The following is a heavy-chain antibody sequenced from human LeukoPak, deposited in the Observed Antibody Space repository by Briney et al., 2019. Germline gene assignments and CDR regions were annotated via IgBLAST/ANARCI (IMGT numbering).Heavy chain of an antibody. Sequence: GGSLRLSCAASGFTFSSYSMSWVRQAPGKGLEWVSAISGSGGSTYYADSVKGRFTISRDNTKNTLYLQMNSLRAEDTAVYYCAKDGGEYYDILTGYYPRLYYMDVWGKGTTVTISS. J-gene: IGHJ6*03. CDR3: AKDGGEYYDILTGYYPRLYYMDV. CDR1: GFTFSSYS. V-gene: IGHV3-23*01. CDR2: ISGSGGST. D-gene: IGHD3-9*01.